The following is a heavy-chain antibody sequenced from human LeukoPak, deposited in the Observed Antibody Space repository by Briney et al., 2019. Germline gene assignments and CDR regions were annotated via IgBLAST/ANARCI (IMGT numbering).Heavy chain of an antibody. J-gene: IGHJ6*03. Sequence: GGSLRLSCAASGFTFSSYGMHWVRQAPGKGLEWVAFIRYDGSNKYYADSVKGRFTISRDNSKNTLYLQMNSLRAEDTAVYYCARTTMVRGASYYYYYYMDVWGKGTTVTISS. CDR3: ARTTMVRGASYYYYYYMDV. V-gene: IGHV3-33*08. D-gene: IGHD3-10*01. CDR2: IRYDGSNK. CDR1: GFTFSSYG.